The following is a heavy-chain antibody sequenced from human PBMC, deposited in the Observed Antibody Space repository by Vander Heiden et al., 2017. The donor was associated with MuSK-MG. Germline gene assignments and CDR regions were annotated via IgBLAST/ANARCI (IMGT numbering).Heavy chain of an antibody. V-gene: IGHV1-69*04. CDR2: IIPLRNKV. D-gene: IGHD3-16*01. CDR3: TDVAAAYSES. J-gene: IGHJ4*02. Sequence: QVQLVQSGAAVRKPGSSVKVSCKASRDTLITYAISWVRQATGQGLEGMGRIIPLRNKVNYDEAFQGRVSLTADTSRTTADMELSRLTSEDTALYYCTDVAAAYSESWGQGTLVTVSS. CDR1: RDTLITYA.